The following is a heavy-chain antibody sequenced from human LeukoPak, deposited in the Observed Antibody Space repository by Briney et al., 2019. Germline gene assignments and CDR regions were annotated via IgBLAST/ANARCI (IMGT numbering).Heavy chain of an antibody. V-gene: IGHV3-30*02. CDR2: IRCDGTKK. Sequence: TGGSLRLSCAASGFTFSSYGMHWVRQAPGKGLEWVTFIRCDGTKKYYADSVKGRFTISRDDSENTLYLQMNSLRTEDTAVYFCARDPPSFAFDIWGQGTMVTVSS. CDR3: ARDPPSFAFDI. CDR1: GFTFSSYG. J-gene: IGHJ3*02.